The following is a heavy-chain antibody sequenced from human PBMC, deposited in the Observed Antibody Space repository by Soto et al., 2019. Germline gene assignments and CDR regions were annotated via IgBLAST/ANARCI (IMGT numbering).Heavy chain of an antibody. Sequence: GGSLRLSCAASGFTFSDYYMSWIRQAPGKGLEWVSYISSSGSTIYYADSVKGRFTISRDNAKNSLYLQMNSLRAEDTAVYYCSKTFRYTSIEARPWGYFDYWGQGTLGTVS. V-gene: IGHV3-11*01. CDR1: GFTFSDYY. D-gene: IGHD6-6*01. J-gene: IGHJ4*02. CDR2: ISSSGSTI. CDR3: SKTFRYTSIEARPWGYFDY.